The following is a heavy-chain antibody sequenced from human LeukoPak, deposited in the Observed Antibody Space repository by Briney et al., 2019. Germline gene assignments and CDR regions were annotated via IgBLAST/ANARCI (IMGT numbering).Heavy chain of an antibody. J-gene: IGHJ4*02. CDR1: GGSISSGSYY. Sequence: SETLSLTCTVSGGSISSGSYYWSWIRQPAGKGLEWIGRIYTSGSTNYNPSLKSRVTISVDTSKNQFSLKLSSVTAADTAVYYCARAGYCSSTSCYTGITDYWGQGTLVTVSS. CDR2: IYTSGST. D-gene: IGHD2-2*02. V-gene: IGHV4-61*02. CDR3: ARAGYCSSTSCYTGITDY.